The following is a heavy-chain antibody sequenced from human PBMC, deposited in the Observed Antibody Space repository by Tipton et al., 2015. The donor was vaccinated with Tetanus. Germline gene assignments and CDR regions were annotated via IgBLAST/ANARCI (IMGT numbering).Heavy chain of an antibody. CDR3: TRHVVEAVPRWFDP. Sequence: TLSLTCTVSGASINSSRHFWAWIRQPPGKGLEWIASVYYDGSAYTNPSLKSRIAISIDTSGSQFSLKVHSVTAADTAFYYCTRHVVEAVPRWFDPWGQGTLVTVSS. D-gene: IGHD2-2*01. V-gene: IGHV4-39*01. CDR1: GASINSSRHF. J-gene: IGHJ5*02. CDR2: VYYDGSA.